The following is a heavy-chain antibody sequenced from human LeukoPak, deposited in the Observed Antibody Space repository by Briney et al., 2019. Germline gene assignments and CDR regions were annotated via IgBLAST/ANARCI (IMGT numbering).Heavy chain of an antibody. CDR1: GYTFTSYG. J-gene: IGHJ5*02. Sequence: GASVKVSCKASGYTFTSYGISWVRQAPGQGLEWMGWISAYNGNANYAQKLQGRVTMTTDTSTSTAYMELRSLRSDDTAVYYCARWGRGGSCYSCDWFDPWGQGTLVTVSS. CDR3: ARWGRGGSCYSCDWFDP. V-gene: IGHV1-18*01. D-gene: IGHD2-15*01. CDR2: ISAYNGNA.